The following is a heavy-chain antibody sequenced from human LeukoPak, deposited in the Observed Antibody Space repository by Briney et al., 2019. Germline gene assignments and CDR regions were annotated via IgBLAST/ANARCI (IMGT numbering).Heavy chain of an antibody. CDR2: IKQDGSEK. CDR3: ARDGAAPGLYFDS. CDR1: GFTFTNYW. Sequence: GGSLRLSCAASGFTFTNYWMNWVRQAPGKGLEWVASIKQDGSEKYYVDSVKGRLTISRDNAKNSLYLQMNSLRAEDTAVYYCARDGAAPGLYFDSWGQGTLVTVSS. J-gene: IGHJ4*02. V-gene: IGHV3-7*01. D-gene: IGHD6-13*01.